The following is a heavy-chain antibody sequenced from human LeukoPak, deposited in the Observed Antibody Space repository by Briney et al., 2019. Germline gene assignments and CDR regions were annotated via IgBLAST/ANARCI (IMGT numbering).Heavy chain of an antibody. D-gene: IGHD2-2*01. CDR3: AKDRSRLYCSSTSCEYFQH. V-gene: IGHV3-23*01. Sequence: GGSLRLSCAAPGLTFSSYAMSWVRQAPGKGLEWVSAISGSGGSTYCADSVKGRFTISRDNSKNTLYLQMNSLRAEDTAVYYCAKDRSRLYCSSTSCEYFQHWGQGTLVTVSS. CDR1: GLTFSSYA. J-gene: IGHJ1*01. CDR2: ISGSGGST.